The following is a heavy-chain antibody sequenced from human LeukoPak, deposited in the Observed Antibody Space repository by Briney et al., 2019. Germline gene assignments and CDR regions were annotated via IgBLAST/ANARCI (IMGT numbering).Heavy chain of an antibody. CDR3: AKSRFLEWLRPRNWFDP. CDR2: ISGSGTNT. V-gene: IGHV3-23*01. Sequence: GGSLRLSCEVSGFTFSSFSMSWVRQAPGKGLEWVSDISGSGTNTHYADSVKGRFTISRDNFKNTLYVQMNSLRAEDTAVYYCAKSRFLEWLRPRNWFDPWGQGTLVTVSS. J-gene: IGHJ5*02. D-gene: IGHD3-3*01. CDR1: GFTFSSFS.